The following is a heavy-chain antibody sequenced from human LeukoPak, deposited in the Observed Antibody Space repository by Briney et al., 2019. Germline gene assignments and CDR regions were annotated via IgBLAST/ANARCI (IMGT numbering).Heavy chain of an antibody. CDR3: ARLPMAVTPHVDY. Sequence: SETLSLTCTVSGGSITSYYRSWIRQSPGKGLEWIGFMYYSGTTNYNPSLKSRVTISLGMSKNQFSLKLSSVTAADTAVYYCARLPMAVTPHVDYWGEGTLVTVSS. CDR1: GGSITSYY. V-gene: IGHV4-59*01. CDR2: MYYSGTT. J-gene: IGHJ4*02. D-gene: IGHD2-21*02.